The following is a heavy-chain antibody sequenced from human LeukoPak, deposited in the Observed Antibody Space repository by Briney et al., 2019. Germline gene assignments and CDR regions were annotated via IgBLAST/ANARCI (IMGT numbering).Heavy chain of an antibody. D-gene: IGHD5-18*01. CDR2: ISSSSSYI. J-gene: IGHJ4*02. CDR1: GFTFSSYS. CDR3: ARGSWIQLWHFDY. V-gene: IGHV3-21*01. Sequence: GGSLRLSCAASGFTFSSYSTNWVRQAPGKGLEWVSSISSSSSYIYYADSVKGRFTISRDNAKNSLYLQMNSLRAEDTAVYYCARGSWIQLWHFDYWGQGTLVTVSS.